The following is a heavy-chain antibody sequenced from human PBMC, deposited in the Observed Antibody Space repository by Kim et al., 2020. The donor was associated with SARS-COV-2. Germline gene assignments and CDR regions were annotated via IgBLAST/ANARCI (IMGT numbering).Heavy chain of an antibody. CDR2: INPNSGGT. D-gene: IGHD3-3*01. CDR1: GYTFTGYY. CDR3: AREGLRFLEWLLPKDNWFDP. J-gene: IGHJ5*02. V-gene: IGHV1-2*06. Sequence: ASVKVSCKASGYTFTGYYMHWVRQAPGQGLEWMGRINPNSGGTNYAQKFQGRVTMTRDTSISTAYMELSRLRSDDTAVYYCAREGLRFLEWLLPKDNWFDPWGQGTLVTVSS.